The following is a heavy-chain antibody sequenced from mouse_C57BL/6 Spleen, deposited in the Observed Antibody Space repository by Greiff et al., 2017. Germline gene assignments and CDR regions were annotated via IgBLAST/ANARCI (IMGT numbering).Heavy chain of an antibody. CDR2: INPNNGGT. CDR3: ARSSYYYGSSYGFAY. Sequence: VQLQQSGPELVKPGASVKIPCKASGYTFTDYNMDWVKQSHGKSLEWIGDINPNNGGTIYNQKFKGKATLTVDKSSSTAYMELRSLTSEDTAVYYCARSSYYYGSSYGFAYWGQGTLVTVSA. D-gene: IGHD1-1*01. CDR1: GYTFTDYN. V-gene: IGHV1-18*01. J-gene: IGHJ3*01.